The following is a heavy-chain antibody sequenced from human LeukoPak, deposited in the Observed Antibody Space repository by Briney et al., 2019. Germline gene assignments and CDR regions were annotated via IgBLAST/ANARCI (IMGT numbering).Heavy chain of an antibody. D-gene: IGHD3-9*01. CDR3: AKDCLRRRGTTIYYFEY. CDR1: GFTFSNYG. Sequence: PGGSLRLSCAASGFTFSNYGMHWVRQAPGKGLEWVAVIRHDGSNKYYGDSVKGRFTISRDNSKNTLFLQMNSLRAEDTAVYYCAKDCLRRRGTTIYYFEYWGRGTLVTVSS. V-gene: IGHV3-30*18. CDR2: IRHDGSNK. J-gene: IGHJ4*02.